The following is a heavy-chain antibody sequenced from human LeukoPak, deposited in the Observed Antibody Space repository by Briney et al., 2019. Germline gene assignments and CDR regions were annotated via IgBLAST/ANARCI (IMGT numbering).Heavy chain of an antibody. Sequence: GGSLRLSCAASGFTFSSYWMHWVRQAPGKGLVWVSRINSDGSSTSYADSVKGRFTISRDNAKNTLYLQMNSLRAEDTAVYYCARPRRIQLWFDYWGQGTLVTVSS. CDR2: INSDGSST. J-gene: IGHJ4*02. D-gene: IGHD5-18*01. V-gene: IGHV3-74*01. CDR3: ARPRRIQLWFDY. CDR1: GFTFSSYW.